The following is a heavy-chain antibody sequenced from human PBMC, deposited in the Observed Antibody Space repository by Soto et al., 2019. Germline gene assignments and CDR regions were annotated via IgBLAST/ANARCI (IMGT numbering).Heavy chain of an antibody. J-gene: IGHJ4*02. CDR3: ARQKRRKQLVRGYYFDY. D-gene: IGHD6-6*01. V-gene: IGHV4-34*01. Sequence: SETLSLTCAVYGGSFSGYYWSWIRQPPGKGLEWIGEINHSGSTNYNPSLKSRVTISVDTSKNQFSLKLSSVTAADTAVYYCARQKRRKQLVRGYYFDYWGQGTLVTVSS. CDR2: INHSGST. CDR1: GGSFSGYY.